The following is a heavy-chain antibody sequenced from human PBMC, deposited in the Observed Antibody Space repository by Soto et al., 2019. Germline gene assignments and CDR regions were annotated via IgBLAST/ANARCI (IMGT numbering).Heavy chain of an antibody. D-gene: IGHD6-13*01. V-gene: IGHV3-30-3*01. J-gene: IGHJ4*02. Sequence: PGGSLRLSCAASGFPFSSYDMHWVLQAPGTGLEWVAVISYNGTNKYYADSVKGRFTISRDNSKNTLYVQMNNLGHEDTATYYCVREYSSSRYYFHYWGQGTLVTVPQ. CDR1: GFPFSSYD. CDR2: ISYNGTNK. CDR3: VREYSSSRYYFHY.